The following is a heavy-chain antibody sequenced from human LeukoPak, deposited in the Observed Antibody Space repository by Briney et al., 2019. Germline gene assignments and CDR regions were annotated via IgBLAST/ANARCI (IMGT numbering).Heavy chain of an antibody. D-gene: IGHD2-15*01. J-gene: IGHJ5*02. V-gene: IGHV3-23*01. CDR3: ARVNFVVVVSATQNWFDP. CDR2: ISGSGGST. CDR1: GFTFSSYA. Sequence: GGSLRLSCAASGFTFSSYAMSWVRQAPGKGLEWVSAISGSGGSTYYADSVKGRFTISRDNSKNTLYLQMNSLRAEDTALYYCARVNFVVVVSATQNWFDPWGQGTLVTVSS.